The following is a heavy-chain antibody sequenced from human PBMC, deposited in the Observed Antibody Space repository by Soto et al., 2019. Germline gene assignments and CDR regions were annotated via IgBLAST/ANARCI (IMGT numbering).Heavy chain of an antibody. CDR1: GGSISRSSYY. CDR2: IYYSGST. D-gene: IGHD6-19*01. V-gene: IGHV4-39*07. J-gene: IGHJ4*02. CDR3: ARVGWAGDS. Sequence: SETLSLTCTVSGGSISRSSYYWCWIRQPPGKGLEWIGSIYYSGSTYYSPSLRSRATISLDTSRNQFSLKLSSVADADTALYYCARVGWAGDSWGQGTLVTVSS.